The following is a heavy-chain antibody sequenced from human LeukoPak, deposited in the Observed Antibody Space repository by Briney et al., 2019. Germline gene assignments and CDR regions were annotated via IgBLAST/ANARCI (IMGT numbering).Heavy chain of an antibody. CDR2: IYSGGVT. CDR1: GFNVSDNF. V-gene: IGHV3-53*01. D-gene: IGHD3/OR15-3a*01. J-gene: IGHJ5*02. Sequence: GGSLRLSCAASGFNVSDNFMSWVRQAPGKGLEWVAVIYSGGVTFYADSVKDRFTVFRDNSKNTLYLQMNSLRTEDTAVYFCARWTYPWGQGTLVTVSS. CDR3: ARWTYP.